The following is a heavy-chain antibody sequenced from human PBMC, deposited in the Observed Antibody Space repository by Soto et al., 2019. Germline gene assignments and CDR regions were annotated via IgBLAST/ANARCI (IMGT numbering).Heavy chain of an antibody. CDR1: GLTFSKYW. CDR3: ASVPGSPGYHGLDV. V-gene: IGHV3-7*03. CDR2: IKHDGSEQ. Sequence: VGSLRLSCAASGLTFSKYWMTWVRQAPGKGLEWVANIKHDGSEQYYVGSVKGRFAISRDNAKNSLFLQMNSLRAEDTAVYYCASVPGSPGYHGLDVWGQGTTVTVSS. J-gene: IGHJ6*02. D-gene: IGHD5-12*01.